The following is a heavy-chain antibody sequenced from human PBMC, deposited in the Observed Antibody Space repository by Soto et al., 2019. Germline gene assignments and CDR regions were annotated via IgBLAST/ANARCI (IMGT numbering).Heavy chain of an antibody. V-gene: IGHV4-31*03. CDR2: IFHSGST. Sequence: QVQLQESGPGLVKPSQTLSLTCSVSRAFINSGGFYYSWIRQPPGKGLEWLGYIFHSGSTLYNPSLRXRLTLSADTSRNQLSLHLTSVTAADTAVYYCVRGGIAGHWFDPWGQGILVTVSS. D-gene: IGHD2-15*01. CDR3: VRGGIAGHWFDP. CDR1: RAFINSGGFY. J-gene: IGHJ5*02.